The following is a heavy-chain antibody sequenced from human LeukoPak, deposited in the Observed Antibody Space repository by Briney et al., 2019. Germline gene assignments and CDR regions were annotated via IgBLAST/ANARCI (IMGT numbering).Heavy chain of an antibody. Sequence: GESRKISCKGSGYSFTSYWIGWVRQMPGKGLEWMGIIYPGDSDTRYSPSFQGQVTISADKSISTAYLQWSSLKASDTAMYYCARSRVGGIAAAGTDYYYMDVWGKGTTVTVSS. V-gene: IGHV5-51*01. CDR2: IYPGDSDT. J-gene: IGHJ6*03. D-gene: IGHD6-13*01. CDR3: ARSRVGGIAAAGTDYYYMDV. CDR1: GYSFTSYW.